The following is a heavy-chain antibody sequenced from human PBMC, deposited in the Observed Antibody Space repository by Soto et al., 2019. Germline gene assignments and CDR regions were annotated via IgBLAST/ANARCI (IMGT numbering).Heavy chain of an antibody. CDR1: GFTWSNYA. V-gene: IGHV3-23*01. D-gene: IGHD2-8*01. CDR3: ARIGDSEWSLGYSCGMDV. J-gene: IGHJ6*02. CDR2: ISGSGDDT. Sequence: PWGSLRLSCDTSGFTWSNYAMSWVRQAPGRGLEWVSGISGSGDDTYYADSVKGRFSISRDPSKTALYLQMNSLRAEDTAIYYCARIGDSEWSLGYSCGMDVWGPGTTVTVS.